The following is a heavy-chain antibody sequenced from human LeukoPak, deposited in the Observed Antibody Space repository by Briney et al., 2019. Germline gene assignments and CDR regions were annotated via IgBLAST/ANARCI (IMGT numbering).Heavy chain of an antibody. V-gene: IGHV1-18*01. Sequence: GASVKVSCKASGYTFTSYGISWVRQAPGQGLEWMGWISAYNGNTNYAQKLQGRVTMTTDTSTSTAHMELRSLRSDDTAVYYCARDLNSYCSSTSCYMTFDYWGQGTLVTVSS. J-gene: IGHJ4*02. CDR2: ISAYNGNT. CDR1: GYTFTSYG. D-gene: IGHD2-2*02. CDR3: ARDLNSYCSSTSCYMTFDY.